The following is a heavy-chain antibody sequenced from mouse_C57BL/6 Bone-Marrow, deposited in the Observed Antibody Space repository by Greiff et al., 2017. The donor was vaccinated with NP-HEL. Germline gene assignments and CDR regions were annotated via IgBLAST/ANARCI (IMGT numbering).Heavy chain of an antibody. CDR1: GFTFSNYW. CDR3: TAYYGYDAWFAY. J-gene: IGHJ3*01. D-gene: IGHD2-9*01. CDR2: IRLKSDNYAT. Sequence: EVQGVESGGGLVQPGGSMKLSCVASGFTFSNYWMNWVRQSPEKGLEWVAQIRLKSDNYATHYAESVKGRFTISRDDSKSSVYLQMNNLRAEDTGIYYCTAYYGYDAWFAYWGQGTLVTVSA. V-gene: IGHV6-3*01.